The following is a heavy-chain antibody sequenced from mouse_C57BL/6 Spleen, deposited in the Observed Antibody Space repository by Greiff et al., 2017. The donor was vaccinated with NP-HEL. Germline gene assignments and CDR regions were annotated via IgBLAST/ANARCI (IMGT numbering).Heavy chain of an antibody. Sequence: VQLQESGAELVRPGASVTLSCKASGYTFTDYEMHWVKQTPVHGLEWIGAIDPETGGTAYNQKFKGKAILTADKSSSTAYMELRSLTSEDSAVYYCTRGFDYWGQGTTLTVSS. J-gene: IGHJ2*01. CDR3: TRGFDY. V-gene: IGHV1-15*01. CDR1: GYTFTDYE. CDR2: IDPETGGT.